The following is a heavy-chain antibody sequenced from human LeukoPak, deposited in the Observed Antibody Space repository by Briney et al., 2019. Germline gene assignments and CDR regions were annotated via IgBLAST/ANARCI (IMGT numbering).Heavy chain of an antibody. CDR2: ISHSGRT. D-gene: IGHD5-12*01. V-gene: IGHV4-34*01. CDR3: ARALVRATMVWYFDL. J-gene: IGHJ2*01. CDR1: GGSFSGYY. Sequence: SETLCVTCAVSGGSFSGYYWSWIRQPPGKGLEWIGEISHSGRTNYSPSLKSRVTISVDTSKNQFSLNLSSVTAADTAVYYCARALVRATMVWYFDLWGRGTLRSVPS.